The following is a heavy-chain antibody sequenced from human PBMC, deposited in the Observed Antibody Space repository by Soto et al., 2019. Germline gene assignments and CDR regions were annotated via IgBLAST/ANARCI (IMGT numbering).Heavy chain of an antibody. J-gene: IGHJ3*02. CDR2: ISSSSSYI. CDR3: ARDSGRGLLRYFDWSHDAFDI. V-gene: IGHV3-21*01. D-gene: IGHD3-9*01. Sequence: GSLRLSCAASGFTFSSYSMNWVRQAPGKGLEWVSSISSSSSYIYYADSVRGRFTISRDNAKNSLYLQMNSLRAEDTAVYYCARDSGRGLLRYFDWSHDAFDIWGQGTMVTVSS. CDR1: GFTFSSYS.